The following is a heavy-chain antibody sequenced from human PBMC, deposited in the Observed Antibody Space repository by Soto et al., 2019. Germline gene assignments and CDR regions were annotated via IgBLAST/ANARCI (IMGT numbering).Heavy chain of an antibody. Sequence: LSLTCTVSGGSINSGSYYWSWIRQHPGKGLEWIGYISYSGSAHYNPSLRSRVFISVDTSRNQFSLKLRSVTAADTAVYYCARRRCTTTTCFDPWGQGTLVTVSS. CDR3: ARRRCTTTTCFDP. J-gene: IGHJ5*02. CDR2: ISYSGSA. CDR1: GGSINSGSYY. D-gene: IGHD2-2*01. V-gene: IGHV4-31*03.